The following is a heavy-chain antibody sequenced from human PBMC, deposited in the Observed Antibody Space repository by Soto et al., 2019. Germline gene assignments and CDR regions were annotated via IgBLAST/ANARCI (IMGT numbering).Heavy chain of an antibody. V-gene: IGHV3-21*01. CDR2: ITGGSSYI. CDR3: ARVRRWAPLPLKYHFGMDV. J-gene: IGHJ6*02. Sequence: EVQLVESGGGLVKPGESLRLSCVASGFIFSDYSMNWVRQAPGKRLQWVSSITGGSSYIHYAESVKGRFTISRDNAKNSLSLQMNSLRAEDTAVYYCARVRRWAPLPLKYHFGMDVWGQGTTVTVSS. D-gene: IGHD1-26*01. CDR1: GFIFSDYS.